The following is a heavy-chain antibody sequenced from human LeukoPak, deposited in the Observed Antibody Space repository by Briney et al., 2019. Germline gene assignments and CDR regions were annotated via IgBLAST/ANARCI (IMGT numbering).Heavy chain of an antibody. Sequence: SETLSLTCTVSGGSISSYYWSWIRQPAGKGLEWIGRIYTSGSTNYNPSLKSRVTMSVDTSKNQFSLKLRSVTAADTAVYYCARPGVGSGRYGAFDIWGQGTLVIVSS. V-gene: IGHV4-4*07. CDR1: GGSISSYY. D-gene: IGHD5-18*01. CDR2: IYTSGST. J-gene: IGHJ3*02. CDR3: ARPGVGSGRYGAFDI.